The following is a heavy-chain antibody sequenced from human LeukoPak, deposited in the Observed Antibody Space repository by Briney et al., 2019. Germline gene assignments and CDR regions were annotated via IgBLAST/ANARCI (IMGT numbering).Heavy chain of an antibody. Sequence: GGSLRLSCAASGFTFSNAWMSWVRQAPGKGLEWVGRIKSKTDGGTTDYAAPVKGRFTISRDDSKNTLYLQMNSLKTEDTAAYYCTTDIFQQLVPYYYYYMDVWGKGTTVTVSS. V-gene: IGHV3-15*01. CDR2: IKSKTDGGTT. CDR1: GFTFSNAW. J-gene: IGHJ6*03. D-gene: IGHD6-13*01. CDR3: TTDIFQQLVPYYYYYMDV.